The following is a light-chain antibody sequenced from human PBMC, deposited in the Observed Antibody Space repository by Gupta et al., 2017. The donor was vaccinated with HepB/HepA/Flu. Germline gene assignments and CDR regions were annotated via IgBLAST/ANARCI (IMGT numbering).Light chain of an antibody. V-gene: IGLV2-14*03. CDR1: SSDVGGFNS. CDR2: DVS. Sequence: QSALTQPASVSGSPGPSITISCTGSSSDVGGFNSVSWYQQYPGRAPKLLIYDVSNRPSGVSYRFSGSKSGNTASLTISGLQAEDDADYYCSSFRTGSTLVVFGGGTKVTVL. J-gene: IGLJ2*01. CDR3: SSFRTGSTLVV.